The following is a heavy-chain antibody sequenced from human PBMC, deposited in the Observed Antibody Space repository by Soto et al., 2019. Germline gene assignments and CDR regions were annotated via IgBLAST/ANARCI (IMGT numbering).Heavy chain of an antibody. CDR3: ARGYCSSSACYEFDY. Sequence: SETLSLTCSVSGDCINNYYWNWIRQPPGRGLEWIGSIYYSGSTNYSPSLKSRLTILVDTSKKQFSLNLSSVTAADTAMYYCARGYCSSSACYEFDYWGQGTLVTVSS. V-gene: IGHV4-59*01. J-gene: IGHJ4*02. D-gene: IGHD2-2*01. CDR2: IYYSGST. CDR1: GDCINNYY.